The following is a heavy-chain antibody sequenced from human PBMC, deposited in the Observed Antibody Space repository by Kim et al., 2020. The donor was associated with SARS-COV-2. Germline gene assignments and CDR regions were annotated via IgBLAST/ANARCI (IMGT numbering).Heavy chain of an antibody. CDR3: ARAAAGDYGYFDL. D-gene: IGHD6-13*01. Sequence: ADSVKGRFTSSRDNAKNSLYLQVNSLRAEDTAVYYCARAAAGDYGYFDLWGRGTLVTVSS. J-gene: IGHJ2*01. V-gene: IGHV3-21*01.